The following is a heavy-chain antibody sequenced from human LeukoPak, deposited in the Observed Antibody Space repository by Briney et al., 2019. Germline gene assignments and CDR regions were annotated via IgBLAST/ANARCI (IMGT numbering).Heavy chain of an antibody. CDR3: AKGYLSSSDAFDI. J-gene: IGHJ3*02. D-gene: IGHD6-6*01. CDR2: ISYDGSNK. CDR1: GFTFSSYG. Sequence: GGSLRLSCAASGFTFSSYGMHWVRQAPGKGLEWVAVISYDGSNKYYADSVKGRFTISRDNSKNTLYLQMNSLRAEDTAVYYCAKGYLSSSDAFDIWGQGTMVTVSS. V-gene: IGHV3-30*18.